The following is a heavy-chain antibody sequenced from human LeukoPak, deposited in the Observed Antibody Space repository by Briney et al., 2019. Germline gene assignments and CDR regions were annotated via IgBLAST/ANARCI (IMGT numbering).Heavy chain of an antibody. J-gene: IGHJ4*02. Sequence: SETLSLTCAVSGGSISSSNWWSWVRQPPGKGLEWIGYIYYSGSTYYNPSLKSRGTISVDTSKNQFSLKLSSVTAADTAVYYCARGAGPPVRITMVRGVNFDYWGQGTLVTVSS. CDR1: GGSISSSNW. V-gene: IGHV4-4*02. D-gene: IGHD3-10*01. CDR3: ARGAGPPVRITMVRGVNFDY. CDR2: IYYSGST.